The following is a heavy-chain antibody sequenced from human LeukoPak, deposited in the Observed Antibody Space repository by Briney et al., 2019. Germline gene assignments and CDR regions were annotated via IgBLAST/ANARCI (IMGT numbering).Heavy chain of an antibody. V-gene: IGHV4-34*01. CDR3: ALLGYCSGGSCYQVDY. CDR1: GGSFSGYY. J-gene: IGHJ4*02. D-gene: IGHD2-15*01. CDR2: INHSGST. Sequence: SETLSLTCAVYGGSFSGYYWSWIRQPPGKGLEWIGEINHSGSTNYNPSLKSRVTISVDTSKNQFSLKLSSVTAADTAVYYCALLGYCSGGSCYQVDYWGQGSLVTVSS.